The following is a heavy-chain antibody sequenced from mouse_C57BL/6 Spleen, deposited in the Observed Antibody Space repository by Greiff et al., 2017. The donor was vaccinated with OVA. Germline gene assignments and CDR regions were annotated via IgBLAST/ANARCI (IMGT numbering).Heavy chain of an antibody. J-gene: IGHJ2*01. Sequence: VKLQQSGAELVRPGASVTLSCKASGYTFTDYEMHWVKQTPVHGLEWIGAIDPETGGTAYNQKFKGKAILTADKSSSTAYMELRSLTSEDSAVYYCTRRFYYGGYWGQGTTLTVSS. CDR3: TRRFYYGGY. V-gene: IGHV1-15*01. D-gene: IGHD1-1*01. CDR2: IDPETGGT. CDR1: GYTFTDYE.